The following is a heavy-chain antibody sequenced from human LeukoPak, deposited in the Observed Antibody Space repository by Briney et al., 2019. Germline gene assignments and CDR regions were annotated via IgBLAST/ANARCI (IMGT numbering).Heavy chain of an antibody. J-gene: IGHJ4*02. D-gene: IGHD2-2*01. CDR1: GYTFTGYY. CDR2: INPNSGGT. CDR3: ARELYCSSTSCYSAAGDY. Sequence: GASVKVSCKASGYTFTGYYMHWVRQAPGQGVEWMGWINPNSGGTNYAQKFQGRVTMTRDTSISTAYMELSRLRSDDTAVYYCARELYCSSTSCYSAAGDYWGQGTLVTVSS. V-gene: IGHV1-2*02.